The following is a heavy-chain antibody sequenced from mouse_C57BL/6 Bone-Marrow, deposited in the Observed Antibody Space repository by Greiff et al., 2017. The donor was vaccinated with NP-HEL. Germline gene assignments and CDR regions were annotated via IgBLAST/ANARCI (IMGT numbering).Heavy chain of an antibody. V-gene: IGHV2-5*01. D-gene: IGHD1-1*01. CDR3: AKKEAYYGSSYGFAY. CDR2: LWRGGST. J-gene: IGHJ3*01. Sequence: QVQLQQSGPGLVQPSQSLSITCTVSGFSLTSYGVHWVRQSPGKGLEWLGVLWRGGSTDYNAAFMSRLSITKDNSKSQVFFKMNSLQADDTAIYYCAKKEAYYGSSYGFAYWGQGTLVTVSA. CDR1: GFSLTSYG.